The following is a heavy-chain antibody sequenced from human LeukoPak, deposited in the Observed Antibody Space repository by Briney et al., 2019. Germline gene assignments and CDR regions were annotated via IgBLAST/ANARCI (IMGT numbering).Heavy chain of an antibody. V-gene: IGHV1-18*01. CDR3: ARAQSITIFGVVTTNNWFDP. CDR2: ISAYNGNT. CDR1: GYTFTSYG. D-gene: IGHD3-3*01. J-gene: IGHJ5*02. Sequence: ASVKVSCKASGYTFTSYGISWVRQAPGQGLEWMGWISAYNGNTNYAQKLQGRVTMTTDTSTSTAYMELRSLRSDDTAVYYCARAQSITIFGVVTTNNWFDPWGQGTLVTVSS.